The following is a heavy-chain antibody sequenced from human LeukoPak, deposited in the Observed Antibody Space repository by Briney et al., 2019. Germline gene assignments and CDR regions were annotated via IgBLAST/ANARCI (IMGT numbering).Heavy chain of an antibody. CDR3: ARGNSGYDYVS. CDR2: IYSGGST. CDR1: GFTVSSNY. D-gene: IGHD5-12*01. J-gene: IGHJ4*02. Sequence: GGSLRLSCAASGFTVSSNYMSWVRQAPGKGLEWVSVIYSGGSTYYADSVKGRFTISRDNSKNTLYLQMNSLRAEDTAVYYCARGNSGYDYVSWGQGTLVTVSS. V-gene: IGHV3-66*02.